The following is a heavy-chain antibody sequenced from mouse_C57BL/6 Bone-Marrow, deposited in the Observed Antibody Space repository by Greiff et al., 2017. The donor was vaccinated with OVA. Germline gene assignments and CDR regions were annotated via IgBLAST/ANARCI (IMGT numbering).Heavy chain of an antibody. V-gene: IGHV5-6*01. CDR2: ISSGCSST. J-gene: IGHJ2*01. CDR1: GFTFSSYG. Sequence: VQLQQSGGDLVKPGGSLNLSCAASGFTFSSYGMSWVRQTPDKRLEWVATISSGCSSTSYPDSVKGRFTISRDNAKNTQYLQMSSRKSEDTAMYYCAREGIYYGNPDYGGQGTTLTVSS. D-gene: IGHD2-1*01. CDR3: AREGIYYGNPDY.